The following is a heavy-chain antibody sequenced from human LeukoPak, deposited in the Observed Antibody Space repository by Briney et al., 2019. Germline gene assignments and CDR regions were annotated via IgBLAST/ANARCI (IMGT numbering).Heavy chain of an antibody. J-gene: IGHJ6*03. Sequence: SETLSLTCAVYGGSFSGYYWSWIRQPPGKGLEWVGEINRSGSTNYNPSLKSRVTISVDTSKNQFSLKLSSVTAADTAVYYCAGNVGAYYYYYMDVWGKGTTVTVSS. D-gene: IGHD1-1*01. V-gene: IGHV4-34*01. CDR3: AGNVGAYYYYYMDV. CDR2: INRSGST. CDR1: GGSFSGYY.